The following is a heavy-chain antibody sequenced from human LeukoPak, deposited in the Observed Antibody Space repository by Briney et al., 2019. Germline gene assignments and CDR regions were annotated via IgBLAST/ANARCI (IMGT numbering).Heavy chain of an antibody. V-gene: IGHV3-23*01. CDR1: GFAFSGFA. D-gene: IGHD4-17*01. CDR2: ISGSGGNT. Sequence: SGGSLRLSCSGSGFAFSGFAMGWVRQAPGKGLEWVSGISGSGGNTYYADSVEGRFTVSRDNSENTVYLQMNSLRAEDTALYYCARGRGGDYVPSRFDFWGQGTLVTVSS. CDR3: ARGRGGDYVPSRFDF. J-gene: IGHJ4*02.